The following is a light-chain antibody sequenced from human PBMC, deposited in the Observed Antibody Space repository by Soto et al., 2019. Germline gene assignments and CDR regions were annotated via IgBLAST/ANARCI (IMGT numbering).Light chain of an antibody. V-gene: IGLV2-14*01. CDR2: EVS. CDR1: SSDIGTYKY. Sequence: QSALIQPPSASGSPGQSITISCTGTSSDIGTYKYVSCFQHHPCKSPKLIIFEVSNRPSGISDRFSCFKSANTAYLTISGVQPEDEADYHCSSYTTIKTVVFGGGTQLTVL. J-gene: IGLJ2*01. CDR3: SSYTTIKTVV.